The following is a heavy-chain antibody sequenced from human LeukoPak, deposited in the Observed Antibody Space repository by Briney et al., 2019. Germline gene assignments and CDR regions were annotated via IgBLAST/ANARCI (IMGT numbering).Heavy chain of an antibody. CDR3: ARQGSYGDYAGYFDY. V-gene: IGHV4-39*01. Sequence: SETLSLTCTVSGGSISSYYWGWIRQPPGKGLEWIGSIYYSGSTYYNPSLKSRVTISVDTSKNQFSLKLSSVTAADTAVYYCARQGSYGDYAGYFDYWGQGTLVTVSS. J-gene: IGHJ4*02. CDR1: GGSISSYY. D-gene: IGHD4-17*01. CDR2: IYYSGST.